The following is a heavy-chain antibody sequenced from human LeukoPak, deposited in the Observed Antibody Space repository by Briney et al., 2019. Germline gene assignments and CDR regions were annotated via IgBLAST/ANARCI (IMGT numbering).Heavy chain of an antibody. CDR1: GFTFSIYA. V-gene: IGHV3-23*01. J-gene: IGHJ4*02. Sequence: GGSLRLSCTASGFTFSIYAMGWVRQAPGKGLEWVSAITDSGGDTYHADSVKGRFTISRDNSKNTLYLQMNSLRAEDTAVYYCAKGLGWGQGTLVTVSS. CDR2: ITDSGGDT. D-gene: IGHD6-6*01. CDR3: AKGLG.